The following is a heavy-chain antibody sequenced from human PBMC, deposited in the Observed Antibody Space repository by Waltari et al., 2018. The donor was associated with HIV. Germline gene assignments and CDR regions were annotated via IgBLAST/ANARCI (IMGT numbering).Heavy chain of an antibody. Sequence: QVQLEESGPGLVKPSETLSIPCTVSGGTISSYYWSCIRLPAGKGLEWIGRIYTSGSTNYNPSRKSRVTLSVDTSMNQFSLKLSSVTAADTAVYYCARGLRLGELSLYKYAFDIWGQGTMVTVSS. CDR1: GGTISSYY. CDR3: ARGLRLGELSLYKYAFDI. J-gene: IGHJ3*02. CDR2: IYTSGST. V-gene: IGHV4-4*07. D-gene: IGHD3-16*02.